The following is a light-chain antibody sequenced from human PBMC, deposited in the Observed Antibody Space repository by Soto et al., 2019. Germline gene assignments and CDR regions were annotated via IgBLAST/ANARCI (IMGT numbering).Light chain of an antibody. V-gene: IGKV3-20*01. CDR3: QQYGPSPPST. CDR2: GAS. Sequence: EIVLTQSPGTLSLSPGERATLSCRASQTVSSNYLAWYQQKPGQAPRHLIYGASHRVAGIPDRFSGSGSGTDFTLTISRLEPEDFAVYYCQQYGPSPPSTFGPGTKVDIK. J-gene: IGKJ3*01. CDR1: QTVSSNY.